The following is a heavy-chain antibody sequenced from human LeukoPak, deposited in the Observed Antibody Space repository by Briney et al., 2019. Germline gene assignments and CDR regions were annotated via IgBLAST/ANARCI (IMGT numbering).Heavy chain of an antibody. D-gene: IGHD3-22*01. V-gene: IGHV4-34*01. Sequence: SETLSLTCAVYGXSFSGYYWSWIRQPPGKGLEWIAEINHRGSTKYNPSLKSRVTISVDTSKNQFSLKMTSVTAADTAVYYCARAGDSSGYSDYWGQGILVTVSS. J-gene: IGHJ4*02. CDR3: ARAGDSSGYSDY. CDR1: GXSFSGYY. CDR2: INHRGST.